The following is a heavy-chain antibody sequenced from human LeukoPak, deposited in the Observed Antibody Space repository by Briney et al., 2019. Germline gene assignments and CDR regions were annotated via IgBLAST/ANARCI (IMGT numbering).Heavy chain of an antibody. CDR2: IYTSGST. V-gene: IGHV4-4*07. Sequence: PSETLSLTCTGSGGTISSYYWSWIRQPPGKGLEWIGRIYTSGSTNYNTSLKSRATMSVDTSKNQFSLKPSSVTAADTAVYYCARDFVVPAAITYNWFDPWGQGTLVTVSS. D-gene: IGHD2-2*01. CDR1: GGTISSYY. CDR3: ARDFVVPAAITYNWFDP. J-gene: IGHJ5*02.